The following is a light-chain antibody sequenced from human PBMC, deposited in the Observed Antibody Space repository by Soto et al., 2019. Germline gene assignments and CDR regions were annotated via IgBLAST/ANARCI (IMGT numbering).Light chain of an antibody. CDR1: RNVLYSSNNKNY. Sequence: EIVMTNSPESLAVSLCERATINCNASRNVLYSSNNKNYLAWYQQKQGQPPRVLIYWASTRESGVPDRFSGSGYGTDFNLTISSLQAEDVAVYYCQQYYNTPRTFGQGTKVDIK. CDR3: QQYYNTPRT. CDR2: WAS. V-gene: IGKV4-1*01. J-gene: IGKJ1*01.